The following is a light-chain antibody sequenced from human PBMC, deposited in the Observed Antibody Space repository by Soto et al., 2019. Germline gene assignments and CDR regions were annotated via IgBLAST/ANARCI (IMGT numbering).Light chain of an antibody. CDR1: QDIRKY. Sequence: DIQMTQSPSSLSASVGDRVTITCQASQDIRKYLNWYQQKPGKAPKLLIYEASNLETGVPSRFSGSGAGTDFTFTISSLQPEDIATYYCQRYDNVFGQGTRLEIK. J-gene: IGKJ5*01. CDR2: EAS. V-gene: IGKV1-33*01. CDR3: QRYDNV.